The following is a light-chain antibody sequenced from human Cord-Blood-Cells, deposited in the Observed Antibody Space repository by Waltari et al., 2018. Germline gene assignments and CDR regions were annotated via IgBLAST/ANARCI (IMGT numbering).Light chain of an antibody. J-gene: IGKJ1*01. CDR2: GAS. V-gene: IGKV3-20*01. CDR3: QQYGSSPRT. CDR1: QSVSSSY. Sequence: VLTQSPGTLSLSPGESATRSCRASQSVSSSYLAWYQQKPGQAPRLLIYGASSRATGIPDRFSGSGSGTDFTLTISRLEPEDFAVYYCQQYGSSPRTFGQGTKVEIK.